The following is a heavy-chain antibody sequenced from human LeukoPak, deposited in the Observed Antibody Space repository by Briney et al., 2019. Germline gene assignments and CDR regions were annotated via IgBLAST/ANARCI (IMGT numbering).Heavy chain of an antibody. Sequence: ASVKVSCNVSGYSLCDLSIHLVRQTPGKGLEWMGGYEPEEGETIYAADFQGRVTMTEDPSTDTANMVLSNLRFDDTATYYCATHRTAGGFDLWGQGTLVTVSS. J-gene: IGHJ5*02. V-gene: IGHV1-24*01. CDR2: YEPEEGET. CDR3: ATHRTAGGFDL. D-gene: IGHD3-10*01. CDR1: GYSLCDLS.